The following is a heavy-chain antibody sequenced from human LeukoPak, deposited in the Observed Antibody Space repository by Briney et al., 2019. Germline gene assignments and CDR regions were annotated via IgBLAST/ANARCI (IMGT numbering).Heavy chain of an antibody. D-gene: IGHD4-17*01. J-gene: IGHJ4*02. Sequence: SQTLSLTCTVSGGSISSGIYYWSWIRQPPGKGLEWIGCIYHSGSTYYNPSLKSRVTISADRSKNQFSLKLSSVTAADTAVYYCARDDYGDYAHDYWGQGTLVTVSS. V-gene: IGHV4-30-2*01. CDR1: GGSISSGIYY. CDR2: IYHSGST. CDR3: ARDDYGDYAHDY.